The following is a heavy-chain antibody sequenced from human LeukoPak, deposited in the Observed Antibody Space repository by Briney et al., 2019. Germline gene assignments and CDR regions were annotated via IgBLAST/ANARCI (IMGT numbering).Heavy chain of an antibody. J-gene: IGHJ5*02. CDR1: GGSISSYY. CDR3: ARVGGYCTNGVCYNNWFDP. CDR2: IYYSGYT. Sequence: PSETLSLTCTVSGGSISSYYWSWIRQSPGKGLEWIWCIYYSGYTSYNPSLKSRVSISVHTSKNQFSLKLSSVTAADTAVYYCARVGGYCTNGVCYNNWFDPWGQGTLVTVSS. V-gene: IGHV4-59*01. D-gene: IGHD2-8*01.